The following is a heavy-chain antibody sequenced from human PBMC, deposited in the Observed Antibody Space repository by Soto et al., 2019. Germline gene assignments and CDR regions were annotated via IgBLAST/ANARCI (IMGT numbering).Heavy chain of an antibody. J-gene: IGHJ6*02. CDR2: ISWTSGSI. CDR3: AKDLDRNYYYGMDV. CDR1: GFTFDDYA. V-gene: IGHV3-9*01. D-gene: IGHD1-1*01. Sequence: EVQLVESGGGLVQPGRSLRLSCAASGFTFDDYAMHWVRQAPGQGLEWVSGISWTSGSIGYADSVKGRFTISRDNAKNSLYLQMNILTTEDTALYYCAKDLDRNYYYGMDVWGQGTTVTVSS.